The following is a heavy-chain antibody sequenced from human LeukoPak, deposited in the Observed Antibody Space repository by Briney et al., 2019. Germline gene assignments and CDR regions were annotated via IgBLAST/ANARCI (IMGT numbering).Heavy chain of an antibody. CDR3: ARAYYYDSSGFPKDXYGMDV. V-gene: IGHV4-34*01. J-gene: IGHJ6*02. D-gene: IGHD3-22*01. CDR2: INHSGST. CDR1: GGSFSGYY. Sequence: TSETLSLTCAVYGGSFSGYYWSRIRQPPGKGLEWIGEINHSGSTNYNPSLKSRVTISVDTSKNQFSLKLSSVTAADTAVYYCARAYYYDSSGFPKDXYGMDVXGQGXTXXXSS.